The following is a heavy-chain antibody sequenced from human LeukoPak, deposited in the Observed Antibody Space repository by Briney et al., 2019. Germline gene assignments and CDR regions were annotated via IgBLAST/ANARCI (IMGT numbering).Heavy chain of an antibody. J-gene: IGHJ3*02. CDR3: AETRGVGADVSAVDI. V-gene: IGHV3-23*01. D-gene: IGHD1-26*01. Sequence: GGSLRLSCAASGFTFSSCAMIWVRQAPGKGLEWVSAISGSGGATYYADSVKGRFTISRDNSKNTLFLQMNSLRAEDTAVYYCAETRGVGADVSAVDIWGQGTMVTVSS. CDR2: ISGSGGAT. CDR1: GFTFSSCA.